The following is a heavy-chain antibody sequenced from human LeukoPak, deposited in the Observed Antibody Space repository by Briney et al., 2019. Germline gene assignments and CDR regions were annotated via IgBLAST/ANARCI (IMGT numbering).Heavy chain of an antibody. D-gene: IGHD3-16*01. V-gene: IGHV4-39*01. Sequence: SETLSLTCTASGGSISSSSYYWGWIRQPPGKGLEWIGSIYYSGSTYYNPSLKSRVTISVDTSKNQFSLKLSSVTAADTAVYYCARGGLYYSYYGLDVWGQGTTVAVSS. CDR1: GGSISSSSYY. CDR3: ARGGLYYSYYGLDV. CDR2: IYYSGST. J-gene: IGHJ6*02.